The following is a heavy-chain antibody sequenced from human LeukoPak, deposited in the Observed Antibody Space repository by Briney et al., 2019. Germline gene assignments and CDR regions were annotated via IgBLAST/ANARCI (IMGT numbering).Heavy chain of an antibody. Sequence: GGSLRLSCAACGFTFSNYAMSWVRQAPGKGLEWVSGISGSGGRTYNADSVKGRFTISRDNSKNTLYLQMNSQRAEDSAVYYCAKGLSGYSGYDSDYWGQGTLVTVSS. D-gene: IGHD5-12*01. CDR3: AKGLSGYSGYDSDY. J-gene: IGHJ4*02. V-gene: IGHV3-23*01. CDR2: ISGSGGRT. CDR1: GFTFSNYA.